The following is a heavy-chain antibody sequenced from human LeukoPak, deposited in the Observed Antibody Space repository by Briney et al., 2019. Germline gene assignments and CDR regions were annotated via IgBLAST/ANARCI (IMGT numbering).Heavy chain of an antibody. CDR1: GFTFSSYW. Sequence: GGSLRLSCAASGFTFSSYWMHWVRQAPGKGLVWVSRINTDGSSTNYADSVKGRFTISRDNAKNTLYLQMNGLRAEDTAVYYCARVEEQLGTTLYYYYYMDVWGKGATVTVSS. J-gene: IGHJ6*03. CDR3: ARVEEQLGTTLYYYYYMDV. D-gene: IGHD6-13*01. CDR2: INTDGSST. V-gene: IGHV3-74*01.